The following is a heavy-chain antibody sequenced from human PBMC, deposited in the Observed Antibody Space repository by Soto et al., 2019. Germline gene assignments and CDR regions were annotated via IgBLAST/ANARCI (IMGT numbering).Heavy chain of an antibody. D-gene: IGHD5-18*01. CDR3: ARGGGGYSYGYPLDY. V-gene: IGHV4-59*01. CDR1: GGSISSYY. J-gene: IGHJ4*02. Sequence: QVQLQESGPGLVKPSETLSLTCTVSGGSISSYYWSWIRQPPGKGLEWIGYIYYSGSTNYNPSLESRVTISVDTSKNQLSLKLSSVTAADTAVYYCARGGGGYSYGYPLDYWGQGTLVTVSS. CDR2: IYYSGST.